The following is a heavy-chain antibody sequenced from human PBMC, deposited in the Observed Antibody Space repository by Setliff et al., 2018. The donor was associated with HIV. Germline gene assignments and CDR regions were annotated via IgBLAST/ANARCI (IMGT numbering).Heavy chain of an antibody. CDR1: GGSVSSGSYY. D-gene: IGHD6-13*01. CDR2: LDYTGST. Sequence: PSETLSLTCTVSGGSVSSGSYYWGWIRQPPGKGLEWIGSLDYTGSTYYKPSLKSRVTISVDTSKNQFSLKLSSVTATDTAVYYCASLYSRNWGQGTLVTVSS. V-gene: IGHV4-39*01. CDR3: ASLYSRN. J-gene: IGHJ4*01.